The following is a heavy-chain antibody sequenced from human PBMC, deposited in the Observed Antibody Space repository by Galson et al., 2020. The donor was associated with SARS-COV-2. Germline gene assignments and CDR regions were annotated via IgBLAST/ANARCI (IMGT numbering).Heavy chain of an antibody. CDR3: ARRMGDSSGPDY. D-gene: IGHD3-22*01. V-gene: IGHV5-10-1*01. Sequence: HGESLKISCQASGYTFNKHWISWVRQKPGKGLEWMGRIDPTDSYASYSPAFQGHVTISVDESISTAYLQWTSLKASDTAIYYCARRMGDSSGPDYWGQGTLVTVSS. CDR2: IDPTDSYA. CDR1: GYTFNKHW. J-gene: IGHJ4*02.